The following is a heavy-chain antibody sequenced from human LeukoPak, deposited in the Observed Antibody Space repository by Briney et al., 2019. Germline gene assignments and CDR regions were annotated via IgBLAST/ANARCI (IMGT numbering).Heavy chain of an antibody. D-gene: IGHD4-17*01. J-gene: IGHJ4*02. CDR1: GFIFSDFG. V-gene: IGHV3-30*18. Sequence: AGGSLRLSCTASGFIFSDFGMHWVRQAPGKGLEWVAVTSSDEHDKFYGDSVKGRFTISRDNSKNTLYLQMSSLRAEDTAIYFCAKGMGYGDLGPFDCWGQGTLVSASS. CDR2: TSSDEHDK. CDR3: AKGMGYGDLGPFDC.